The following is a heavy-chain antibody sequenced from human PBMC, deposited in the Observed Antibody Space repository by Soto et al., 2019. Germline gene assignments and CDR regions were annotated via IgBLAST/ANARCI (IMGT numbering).Heavy chain of an antibody. CDR1: GFTLTSYA. CDR3: AKDDGPHGTNDWYFDL. J-gene: IGHJ2*01. D-gene: IGHD2-8*01. V-gene: IGHV3-23*01. CDR2: VSNGGDYI. Sequence: GGSLRLSCAASGFTLTSYAMVWVRQAPGKGLEWVSGVSNGGDYIFYADSVKGRFSISRDKSKNTLHLQMNSLSADDAAVYYCAKDDGPHGTNDWYFDLWGRGTLVTVSS.